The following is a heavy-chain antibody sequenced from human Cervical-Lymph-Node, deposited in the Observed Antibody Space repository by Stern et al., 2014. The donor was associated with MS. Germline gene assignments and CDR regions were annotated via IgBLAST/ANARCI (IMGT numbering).Heavy chain of an antibody. V-gene: IGHV1-46*02. J-gene: IGHJ6*02. CDR2: INPSGAT. D-gene: IGHD2-15*01. CDR3: AVRYCSGGRCYSVPDV. Sequence: VHLVESGSEVKKPGASVKVSCKASEYTHNNYLIHWVRQAPGQRPHWMGVINPSGATNYAQKVQDRVTMTTDASKSTFYMELSRLRSEDTAVYYCAVRYCSGGRCYSVPDVWGQGTTVIVSS. CDR1: EYTHNNYL.